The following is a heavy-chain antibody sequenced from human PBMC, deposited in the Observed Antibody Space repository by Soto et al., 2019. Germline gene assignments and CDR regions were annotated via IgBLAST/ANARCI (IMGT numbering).Heavy chain of an antibody. J-gene: IGHJ4*02. D-gene: IGHD3-22*01. CDR3: ARDGTLYDSSGYYYLY. Sequence: QVQLVQSGAEVKKPGSSVKVSCKASGGTFSRYAINWMRQAPGQGLEWMGGIIPMFGKANYAQKFQGRVTITGDESTNTGDMEVRRLISEDTAVYYCARDGTLYDSSGYYYLYWGQGTLVTVSS. V-gene: IGHV1-69*01. CDR1: GGTFSRYA. CDR2: IIPMFGKA.